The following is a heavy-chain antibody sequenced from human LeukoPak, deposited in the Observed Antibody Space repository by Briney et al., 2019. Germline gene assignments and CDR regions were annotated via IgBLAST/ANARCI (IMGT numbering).Heavy chain of an antibody. CDR1: GFTFSSYA. Sequence: GGSLRLSCAASGFTFSSYAMSWVRQAPGKGLEWVSAISGSGGSTYYADSVKGRFTISKDNSKNTLSLQMNSLRAEDTAVYYCAKDRAYGDYGVYYFDYWGQGTLVTVSS. D-gene: IGHD4-17*01. J-gene: IGHJ4*02. CDR3: AKDRAYGDYGVYYFDY. CDR2: ISGSGGST. V-gene: IGHV3-23*01.